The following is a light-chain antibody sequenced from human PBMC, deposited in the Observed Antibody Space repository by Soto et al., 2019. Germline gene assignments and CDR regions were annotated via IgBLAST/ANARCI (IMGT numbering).Light chain of an antibody. CDR1: QSVTNTY. CDR3: QRYGVSWT. Sequence: EIVLTQSPGTLSLSPGERATLSCRASQSVTNTYLAWQQQKPGQAPRLLIYAASRRATGIPDRFSGSGSGTDFNLTISRLEPEDFAVYYCQRYGVSWTFGQGTKVDIK. V-gene: IGKV3-20*01. J-gene: IGKJ1*01. CDR2: AAS.